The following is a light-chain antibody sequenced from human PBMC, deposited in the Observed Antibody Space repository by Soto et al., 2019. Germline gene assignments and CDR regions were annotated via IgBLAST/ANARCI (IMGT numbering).Light chain of an antibody. CDR3: QHYNSYSEA. V-gene: IGKV1-5*03. CDR2: KAS. J-gene: IGKJ1*01. Sequence: DIPMTQSPSTLSGSVGDRVTITCRASQTISSWLAWYQQKPGKAPKLLIYKASTLKSGVPSRFSGSGSGTEITLTISSLQPDDFATYYCQHYNSYSEALGQGTKVELK. CDR1: QTISSW.